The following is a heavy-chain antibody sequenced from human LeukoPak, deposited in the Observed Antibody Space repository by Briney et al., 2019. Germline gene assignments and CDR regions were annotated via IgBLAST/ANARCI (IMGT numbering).Heavy chain of an antibody. CDR1: GGSISSGGYY. J-gene: IGHJ4*02. CDR3: ARDFFSCSSTSCYTSFDY. D-gene: IGHD2-2*02. V-gene: IGHV4-31*03. Sequence: PSQTLSLTCTVSGGSISSGGYYWSWIRQHPGKGLEWIGYIYYSGSTYYNPSLKSRVTISVDTSKNQFSLKPSSVTAADTAVYYCARDFFSCSSTSCYTSFDYWGQGTLVTVSS. CDR2: IYYSGST.